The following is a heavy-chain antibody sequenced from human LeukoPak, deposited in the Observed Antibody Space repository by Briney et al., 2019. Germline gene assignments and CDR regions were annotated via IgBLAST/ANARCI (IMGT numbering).Heavy chain of an antibody. V-gene: IGHV3-74*01. CDR2: INGDGTTT. CDR3: VREGYTYGLAFDY. CDR1: GFTFSNYY. J-gene: IGHJ4*02. Sequence: GGSLRLSCAASGFTFSNYYMHWVRQAPGMGLVWLSRINGDGTTTSYADSVKGRFTISRDIAKNTLYLQMNSLRAEDTAVYYCVREGYTYGLAFDYWGQGTLVTVSS. D-gene: IGHD5-18*01.